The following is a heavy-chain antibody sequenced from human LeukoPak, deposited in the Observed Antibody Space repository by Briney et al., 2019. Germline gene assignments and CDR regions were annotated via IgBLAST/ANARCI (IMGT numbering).Heavy chain of an antibody. D-gene: IGHD3-16*01. CDR3: ARGYEYGWFDP. CDR2: IKQDGSEK. Sequence: PGGSLRLSCAASGFTFSSYWMSWVRQAPGKGLEWVANIKQDGSEKYYVDSVKGRFTISRDNAKDSLYLQMNSLRAEDTAVYYCARGYEYGWFDPWGQGTLVTVSS. CDR1: GFTFSSYW. V-gene: IGHV3-7*03. J-gene: IGHJ5*02.